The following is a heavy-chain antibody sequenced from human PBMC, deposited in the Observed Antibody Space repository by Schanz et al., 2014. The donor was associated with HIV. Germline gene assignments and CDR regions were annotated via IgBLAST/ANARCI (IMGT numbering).Heavy chain of an antibody. V-gene: IGHV3-23*04. Sequence: VQLVESGGGLVQPGRSLRLSCAVSGFRFSSHAMTWVRQAPGKGLEWVSGISISGETTYYADSVKGRFTISRDNSKNTLYLQMNSLRVEDTAVYYCANEEVPNDYWGQGTLVTVSS. J-gene: IGHJ4*02. CDR3: ANEEVPNDY. CDR1: GFRFSSHA. CDR2: ISISGETT.